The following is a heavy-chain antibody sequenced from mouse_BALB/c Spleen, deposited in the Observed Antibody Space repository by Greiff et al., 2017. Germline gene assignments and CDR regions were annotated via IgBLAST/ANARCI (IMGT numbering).Heavy chain of an antibody. CDR2: ISSGGSYT. V-gene: IGHV5-6*01. CDR3: ARQGLGWFAY. CDR1: GFTFSSYG. D-gene: IGHD4-1*01. J-gene: IGHJ3*01. Sequence: EVKLVESGGDLVKPGGSLKLSCAASGFTFSSYGMSWVRQTPDKRLEWVATISSGGSYTYYPDSVKGRFTISRDNAKNTLYLQMSSLKSEDTAMYYCARQGLGWFAYWGQGTLDTVSA.